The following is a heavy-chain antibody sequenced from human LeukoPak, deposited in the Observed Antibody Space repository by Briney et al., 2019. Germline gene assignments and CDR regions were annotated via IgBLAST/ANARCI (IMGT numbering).Heavy chain of an antibody. Sequence: ASVKVSCKASGYTFTGYYMHWVRQAPGQGLERMGWINPNSGGTNYAQKFQGRVTMTRDTSISTAYMELSRLRSDDTAVYYCARDSATAAAGGIEDYWGQGTLVTVSS. D-gene: IGHD6-13*01. V-gene: IGHV1-2*02. CDR1: GYTFTGYY. CDR2: INPNSGGT. CDR3: ARDSATAAAGGIEDY. J-gene: IGHJ4*02.